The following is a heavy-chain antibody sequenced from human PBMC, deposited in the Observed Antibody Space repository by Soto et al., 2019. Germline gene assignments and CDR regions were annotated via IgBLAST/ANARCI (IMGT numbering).Heavy chain of an antibody. J-gene: IGHJ4*02. CDR3: ARDAYYYGSGSYYPTFPHFEY. CDR1: GYTFTSYA. CDR2: INAGNGNT. V-gene: IGHV1-3*01. D-gene: IGHD3-10*01. Sequence: GASVKVSCKASGYTFTSYAMHWVRQAPGQRLEWMGWINAGNGNTKYSQKFQGRVTITRDTSASTAYMELSSLRSEDTAVYYCARDAYYYGSGSYYPTFPHFEYWGQGTLVTVSS.